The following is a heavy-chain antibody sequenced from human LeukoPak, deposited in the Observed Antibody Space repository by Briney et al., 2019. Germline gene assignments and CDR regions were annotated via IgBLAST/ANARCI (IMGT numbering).Heavy chain of an antibody. CDR2: INWNGGST. J-gene: IGHJ3*02. D-gene: IGHD3-22*01. Sequence: RGSLRLSCAASGFTFDDYGMSWVRQAPGKGLEWVSGINWNGGSTGYADSVKGRFTISRDNAKNSLYLQMNSLRAEDTAVYYCARDFHRRYYDSSGYNAFDIWGQGTMVTVSS. CDR3: ARDFHRRYYDSSGYNAFDI. CDR1: GFTFDDYG. V-gene: IGHV3-20*04.